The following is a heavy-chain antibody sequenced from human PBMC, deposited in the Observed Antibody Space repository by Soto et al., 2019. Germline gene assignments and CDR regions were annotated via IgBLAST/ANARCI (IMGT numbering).Heavy chain of an antibody. CDR2: IDPSDSYT. V-gene: IGHV5-10-1*01. D-gene: IGHD3-22*01. CDR1: GYSFTSYW. CDR3: ARQRYYYDSSGYHDAFGI. Sequence: GESLKISCKGSGYSFTSYWISWVRQMPGKGLEWMGRIDPSDSYTNYSPSFQGHVTISADKSISTAYLQWSSLKASDTAMYYCARQRYYYDSSGYHDAFGIWGQGTMVTVSS. J-gene: IGHJ3*02.